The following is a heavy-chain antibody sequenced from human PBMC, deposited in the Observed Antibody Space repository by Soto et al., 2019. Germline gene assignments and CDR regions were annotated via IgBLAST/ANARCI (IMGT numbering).Heavy chain of an antibody. J-gene: IGHJ1*01. D-gene: IGHD2-15*01. CDR3: ARGGFGVVVVPRYFQH. CDR1: GGSFSGYY. Sequence: SETLSLTCAVYGGSFSGYYWSWIRQPPGKGLEWIGEINHSGSTNYNPSLKSRVTISVDTSKNQFSLKLSSVTAADTAVYYCARGGFGVVVVPRYFQHWGQGTLVTVSS. CDR2: INHSGST. V-gene: IGHV4-34*01.